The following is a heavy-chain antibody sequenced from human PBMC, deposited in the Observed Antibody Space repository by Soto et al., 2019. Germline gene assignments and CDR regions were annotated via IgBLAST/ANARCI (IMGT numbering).Heavy chain of an antibody. Sequence: SETLSLTCTVSGGSISSYYWSWIRQPPGKGLEWIGYIYYSGSTNYNPSPKSRVTISVDASKNQFSLRLSSVTAADTAVYYCARDQYSGYNRGAFDIWGQGTMVTVSS. J-gene: IGHJ3*02. CDR2: IYYSGST. CDR1: GGSISSYY. V-gene: IGHV4-59*01. CDR3: ARDQYSGYNRGAFDI. D-gene: IGHD5-12*01.